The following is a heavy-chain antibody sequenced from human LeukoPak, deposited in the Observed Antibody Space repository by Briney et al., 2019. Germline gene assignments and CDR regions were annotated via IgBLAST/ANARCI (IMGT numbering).Heavy chain of an antibody. CDR2: IKEDGSEK. CDR3: AKPSLRFLEWLPFDY. Sequence: GGSLRLSCAASGFTFSSYWMSWVRQAPGKGLEWVANIKEDGSEKFYVDSVKGRFTISRDNAKNSVYLQMNSLRAEDTAVYYCAKPSLRFLEWLPFDYWGQGTLVTVSS. D-gene: IGHD3-3*01. J-gene: IGHJ4*02. CDR1: GFTFSSYW. V-gene: IGHV3-7*03.